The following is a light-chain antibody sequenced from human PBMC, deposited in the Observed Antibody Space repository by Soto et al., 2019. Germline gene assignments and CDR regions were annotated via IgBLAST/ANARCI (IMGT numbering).Light chain of an antibody. V-gene: IGKV3-20*01. CDR1: QSISSSS. J-gene: IGKJ2*01. CDR3: QQYGSSPPYT. CDR2: GAS. Sequence: EIALTQSPGTLSLSPGERATLSCRASQSISSSSLAWYQKKPGQAPRLLISGASSRATGIPDRFGGSVSGTHFNLTISRLEPEDCAVYYCQQYGSSPPYTFGQGTKFEI.